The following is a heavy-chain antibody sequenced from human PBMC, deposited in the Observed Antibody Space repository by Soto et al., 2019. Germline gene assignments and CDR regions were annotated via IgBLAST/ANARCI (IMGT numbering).Heavy chain of an antibody. CDR1: GFTFSSYE. Sequence: GGSLRLSCAASGFTFSSYEMNWVRQAPGKGLEWVSYISSSGSTIYYADSVKGRFTISRDNAKNSLYLQMNSLRAEDTAVYYCARYSGSYFFKDYWGQGTLVTVSS. CDR3: ARYSGSYFFKDY. V-gene: IGHV3-48*03. J-gene: IGHJ4*02. CDR2: ISSSGSTI. D-gene: IGHD1-26*01.